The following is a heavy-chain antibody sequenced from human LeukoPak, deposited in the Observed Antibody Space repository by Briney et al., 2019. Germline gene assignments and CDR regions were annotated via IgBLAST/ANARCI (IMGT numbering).Heavy chain of an antibody. D-gene: IGHD5-24*01. CDR2: INPNSGDT. CDR1: GSTFTGYF. CDR3: ASPEMATALWGAFDI. Sequence: ASVKLSCKASGSTFTGYFMHWVRQAPGQGLKWMGWINPNSGDTCYSQKFQGRVTLTRGTSISTAYMELSRLISDDTAVYYCASPEMATALWGAFDIWGQGTMVTVSS. J-gene: IGHJ3*02. V-gene: IGHV1-2*02.